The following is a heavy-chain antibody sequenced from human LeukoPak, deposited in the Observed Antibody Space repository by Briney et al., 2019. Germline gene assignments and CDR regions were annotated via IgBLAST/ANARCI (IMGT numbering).Heavy chain of an antibody. D-gene: IGHD3-16*01. CDR3: AKDRNPTFGGVIASNWFDP. CDR1: GFTFSSYA. Sequence: GGSLRLSCAAAGFTFSSYAMSWVRQAPGKGLEWVSAISGSGGSTYYADSVKGRFTISRDNSKNTLYLQMNSLRAEDTAVYYCAKDRNPTFGGVIASNWFDPWGQGTLVTVSS. J-gene: IGHJ5*02. V-gene: IGHV3-23*01. CDR2: ISGSGGST.